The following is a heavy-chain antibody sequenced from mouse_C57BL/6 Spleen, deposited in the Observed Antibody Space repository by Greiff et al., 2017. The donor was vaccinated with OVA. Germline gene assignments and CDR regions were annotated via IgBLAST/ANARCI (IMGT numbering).Heavy chain of an antibody. CDR1: GFNIKDYY. V-gene: IGHV14-2*01. CDR2: IDPEDGET. CDR3: AYDYPYFDY. D-gene: IGHD2-4*01. J-gene: IGHJ2*01. Sequence: EVKLQESGAELVKPGASVKLSCTASGFNIKDYYMHWVKQRTEQGLEWIGRIDPEDGETKYAPTLQGKATITADTSSNTAYLQLSSLTSEDTAVYYCAYDYPYFDYWGQGTTLTVSS.